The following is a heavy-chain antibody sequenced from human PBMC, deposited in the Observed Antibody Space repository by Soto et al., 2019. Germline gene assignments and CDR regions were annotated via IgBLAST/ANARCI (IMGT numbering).Heavy chain of an antibody. V-gene: IGHV1-69*06. CDR3: ARVGLGYCSGGSCFEGWFDP. CDR1: GCTFSSYA. D-gene: IGHD2-15*01. J-gene: IGHJ5*02. Sequence: SVKVSCKASGCTFSSYAISWVRQAPGQGLEWMGGIIPIFGTANYAQKFQGRVTITADKSTSTAYMELSSLRSEDTAVYYCARVGLGYCSGGSCFEGWFDPWGQGTLVTVSS. CDR2: IIPIFGTA.